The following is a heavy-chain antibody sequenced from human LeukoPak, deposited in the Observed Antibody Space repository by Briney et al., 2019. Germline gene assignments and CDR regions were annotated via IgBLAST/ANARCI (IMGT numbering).Heavy chain of an antibody. J-gene: IGHJ3*02. CDR2: ISSSSSYI. V-gene: IGHV3-21*01. Sequence: PGGSLRLSCAASGFTFSSYTMNWVRQAPGKGLEWVSSISSSSSYIYYADSVKGRFTISRDNAKNSLYLQMNRLRAEDTAVYYCARDLDLGIVVVITAFDIWGQGTMVTVSS. CDR3: ARDLDLGIVVVITAFDI. CDR1: GFTFSSYT. D-gene: IGHD3-22*01.